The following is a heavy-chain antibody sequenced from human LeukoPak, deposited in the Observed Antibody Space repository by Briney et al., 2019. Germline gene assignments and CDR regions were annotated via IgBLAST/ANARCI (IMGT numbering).Heavy chain of an antibody. D-gene: IGHD6-6*01. CDR2: INPSGDST. V-gene: IGHV1-46*01. J-gene: IGHJ4*02. CDR1: GYTFTSYY. CDR3: ARDLLYSSSSYLDY. Sequence: GASVKVSRKTSGYTFTSYYVHWVRQAPGQGLEWMGIINPSGDSTRYAQKFQARVTMTRDTSTSTVYMELSSLRSEDTAVYYCARDLLYSSSSYLDYWGQGTLVTVSS.